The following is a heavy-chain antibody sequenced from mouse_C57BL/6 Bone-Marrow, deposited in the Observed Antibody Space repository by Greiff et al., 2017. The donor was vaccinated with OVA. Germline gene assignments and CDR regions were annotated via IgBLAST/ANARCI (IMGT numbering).Heavy chain of an antibody. CDR3: ARHNYGSSPYYYAMDY. V-gene: IGHV5-12*01. Sequence: EVQRVESGGGLVQPGGSLKLSCAASGFTFSDYYMYWVRQTPEKRLEWVAYISNGGGSTYYPDTVKGRFTISRDNAKNTLYLQMSRLKSEDTAMYYCARHNYGSSPYYYAMDYWGQGTSVTVSS. D-gene: IGHD1-1*01. J-gene: IGHJ4*01. CDR1: GFTFSDYY. CDR2: ISNGGGST.